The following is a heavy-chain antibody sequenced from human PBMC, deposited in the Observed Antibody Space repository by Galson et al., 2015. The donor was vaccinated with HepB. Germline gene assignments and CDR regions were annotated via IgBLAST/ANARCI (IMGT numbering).Heavy chain of an antibody. V-gene: IGHV1-69*01. CDR1: GGTFSSYA. D-gene: IGHD2-15*01. CDR2: IIPIFGTA. Sequence: SGGTFSSYAISWVRQAPGQGLEWMGGIIPIFGTANYAQKFQGRVTITADESTSTAYMELSSLRSEDTAVYYCARDNVVVVAATRDYYYYMDVWGKGTTVTVSS. J-gene: IGHJ6*03. CDR3: ARDNVVVVAATRDYYYYMDV.